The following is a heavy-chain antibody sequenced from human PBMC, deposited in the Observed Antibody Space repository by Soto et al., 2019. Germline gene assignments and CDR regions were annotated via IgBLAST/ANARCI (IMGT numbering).Heavy chain of an antibody. J-gene: IGHJ4*02. CDR3: ARERDDILAGRFDY. D-gene: IGHD3-9*01. CDR2: IIPILGIA. CDR1: GGTFSSYT. V-gene: IGHV1-69*08. Sequence: QVQLVQSGAEVKKPGSSVKVSWKASGGTFSSYTISWVRQAPGQGLEWMGRIIPILGIANYAQKFQGRVTITADKSMSTAYMEPSSLRSEDTAVYYCARERDDILAGRFDYWGQGTLVTVSS.